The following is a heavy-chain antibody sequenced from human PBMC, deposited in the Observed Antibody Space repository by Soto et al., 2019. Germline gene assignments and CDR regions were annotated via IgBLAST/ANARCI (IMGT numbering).Heavy chain of an antibody. CDR1: GVSVSSGGFS. CDR3: SNLVGAGGSFDF. J-gene: IGHJ5*01. D-gene: IGHD3-16*01. Sequence: SETLSLTCTVSGVSVSSGGFSWGWVRQPPGKRLEWIGYIYYIGRTNYNPPLKSRGTMSVDTSKNQFSLRLTSMTTADTAVYYCSNLVGAGGSFDFWGQGTLVTVS. V-gene: IGHV4-61*08. CDR2: IYYIGRT.